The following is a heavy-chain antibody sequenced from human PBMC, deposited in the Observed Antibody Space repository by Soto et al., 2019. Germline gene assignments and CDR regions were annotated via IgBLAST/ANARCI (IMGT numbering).Heavy chain of an antibody. CDR3: ARGRNFDY. V-gene: IGHV4-59*01. CDR1: GGSISSYY. CDR2: IYYSGGT. J-gene: IGHJ4*02. Sequence: PSETLSLTCTVSGGSISSYYWSWIRQPPGKGLEWVGYIYYSGGTNYNPSLKSRVTISVDTSKNQFSLKLSSVTAADTAVYYCARGRNFDYWGQGTLVTVSS.